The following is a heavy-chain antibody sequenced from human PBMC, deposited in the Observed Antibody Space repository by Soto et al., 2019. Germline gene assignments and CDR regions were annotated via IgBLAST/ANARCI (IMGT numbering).Heavy chain of an antibody. J-gene: IGHJ4*02. Sequence: QVPLVQSGAEMKTPGSSVRVSCEASGGTFGKSVISWVRQAPGQGLEWMGGIIPIFGATHYAQKFQGRVTITADEFTTTAYMGLSSLQSEDTAVYYCARGQFYDFWSGYYLDYWGQGTLVTVSS. V-gene: IGHV1-69*01. D-gene: IGHD3-3*01. CDR1: GGTFGKSV. CDR3: ARGQFYDFWSGYYLDY. CDR2: IIPIFGAT.